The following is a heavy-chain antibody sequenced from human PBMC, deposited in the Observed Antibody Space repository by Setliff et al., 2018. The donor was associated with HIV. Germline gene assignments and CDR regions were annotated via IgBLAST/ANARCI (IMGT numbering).Heavy chain of an antibody. CDR3: ARSNPGITAGLLAY. D-gene: IGHD6-13*01. CDR1: GVSIPTNY. Sequence: SETLSLTCNISGVSIPTNYWNWLRQPAGKGLEWIGRIYTTGGTNYNPALKSRVTMSIDTSKNQISLNLNSVTAADTATYYCARSNPGITAGLLAYWGPGTLVTVSS. J-gene: IGHJ4*02. CDR2: IYTTGGT. V-gene: IGHV4-4*07.